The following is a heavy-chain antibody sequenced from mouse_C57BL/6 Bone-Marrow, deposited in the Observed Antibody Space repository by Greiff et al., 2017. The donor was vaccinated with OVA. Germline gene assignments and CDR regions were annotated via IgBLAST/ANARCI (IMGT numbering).Heavy chain of an antibody. V-gene: IGHV1-26*01. CDR2: INPNNGGT. CDR3: ASRRTLFAY. Sequence: EVQLQQSGPELVKPGASVKISCKASGYTFTDYYMNWVKQSHGKSLEWIGDINPNNGGTSYNQKFKGKATLTVDKSSSTAYMELRSLTSEDSAVYYCASRRTLFAYWGQGTLVTVSA. CDR1: GYTFTDYY. J-gene: IGHJ3*01.